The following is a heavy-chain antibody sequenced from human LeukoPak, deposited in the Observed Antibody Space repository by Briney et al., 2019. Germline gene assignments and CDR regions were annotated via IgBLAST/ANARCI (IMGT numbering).Heavy chain of an antibody. CDR2: IFHSGNT. Sequence: SGTLSLTCDVSGGSRINAGWWSWVRQPPGKGLEWIGEIFHSGNTKYNPSLESRVTISVDKSNPQFTLEMKSVTAADTAIYYCARDLGYYYGLDIWSRGTTATVSS. CDR1: GGSRINAGW. J-gene: IGHJ6*02. V-gene: IGHV4-4*02. D-gene: IGHD3-16*01. CDR3: ARDLGYYYGLDI.